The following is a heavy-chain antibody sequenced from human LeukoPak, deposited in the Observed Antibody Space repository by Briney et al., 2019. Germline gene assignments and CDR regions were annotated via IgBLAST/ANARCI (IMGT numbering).Heavy chain of an antibody. CDR3: AKGSKAVLFTRDHYMDV. CDR2: ISYDGSNK. CDR1: GFPFSTYG. J-gene: IGHJ6*03. D-gene: IGHD6-19*01. Sequence: GGSLRLSCAASGFPFSTYGMHWVRQAPGKGLEWVAVISYDGSNKYYADSVRGRFTISRDNSKNTLYLQMNSLRAEDTAVYFCAKGSKAVLFTRDHYMDVWGKGTTVTISS. V-gene: IGHV3-30*18.